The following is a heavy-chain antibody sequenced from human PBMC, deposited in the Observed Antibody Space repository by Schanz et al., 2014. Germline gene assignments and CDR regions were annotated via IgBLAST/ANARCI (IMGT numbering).Heavy chain of an antibody. CDR1: GFIVRSNY. CDR2: VHPGGST. Sequence: EVQLVESGGGLVQPGGSLRLSCAVSGFIVRSNYMTWVRQAPGKGLEWVSFVHPGGSTYYPDSVKGRFTISRDSSKNTLYLQMISLRPEDTAIYYCAKNQYDDVDLSSFYFDFWGQGTLVTVSS. D-gene: IGHD3-10*02. J-gene: IGHJ4*02. V-gene: IGHV3-66*01. CDR3: AKNQYDDVDLSSFYFDF.